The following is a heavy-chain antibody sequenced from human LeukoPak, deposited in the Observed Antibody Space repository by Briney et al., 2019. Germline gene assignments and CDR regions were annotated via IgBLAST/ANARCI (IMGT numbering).Heavy chain of an antibody. D-gene: IGHD3-9*01. CDR3: AREAYDVLTSDWFDP. CDR2: IYYSGNT. Sequence: SETLSLTCTVSGGSISNSSYYWGWIRQPPGKGLAWIGSIYYSGNTYYNPSLKSRVTISVDTSKNQFSLRLSSVTAADTAMYYCAREAYDVLTSDWFDPWGQGTLVTVSS. V-gene: IGHV4-39*07. J-gene: IGHJ5*02. CDR1: GGSISNSSYY.